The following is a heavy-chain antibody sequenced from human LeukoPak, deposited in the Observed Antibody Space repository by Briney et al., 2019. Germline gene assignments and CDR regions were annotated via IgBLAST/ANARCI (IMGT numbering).Heavy chain of an antibody. D-gene: IGHD2-21*02. V-gene: IGHV3-66*02. CDR2: IYRGGSK. CDR1: GFTVSSNY. J-gene: IGHJ3*02. Sequence: PGGSLRLSCAASGFTVSSNYMSWVRQAPGKGLEGVSVIYRGGSKYYAASVKGRFTISRDNSKNTLYLQMNSLRAEDTAVYYCARGADSYCGGDCYIDAFDIWGQGTMVTVSS. CDR3: ARGADSYCGGDCYIDAFDI.